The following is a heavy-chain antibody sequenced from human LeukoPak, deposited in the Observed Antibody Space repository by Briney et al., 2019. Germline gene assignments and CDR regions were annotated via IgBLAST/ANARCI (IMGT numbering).Heavy chain of an antibody. Sequence: PGRSLRLSCAASGFTFDDYAMHWVRQAPGKGLEWVSGISWNSGSIGYADSVKGRFIISRDNAKNSLYLQMNSLRAEDTALYYCAKDFYYYDPNYYGMDVWGQGTTVTVSS. CDR1: GFTFDDYA. J-gene: IGHJ6*02. CDR2: ISWNSGSI. V-gene: IGHV3-9*01. D-gene: IGHD3-22*01. CDR3: AKDFYYYDPNYYGMDV.